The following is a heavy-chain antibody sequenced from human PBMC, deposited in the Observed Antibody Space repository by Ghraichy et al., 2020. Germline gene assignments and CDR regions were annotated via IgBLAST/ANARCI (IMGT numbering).Heavy chain of an antibody. CDR2: ISAYNGNT. Sequence: ASVKVSCKASGYTLTDYGINWVRQAPGQGLEWMGWISAYNGNTNYAQEFQGRVTMTTDTSTSTAYMELRNLRSNDTAVYYCARGQGLTSTNTWFDPWGQGTLVTASS. J-gene: IGHJ5*02. CDR3: ARGQGLTSTNTWFDP. V-gene: IGHV1-18*01. D-gene: IGHD2-8*01. CDR1: GYTLTDYG.